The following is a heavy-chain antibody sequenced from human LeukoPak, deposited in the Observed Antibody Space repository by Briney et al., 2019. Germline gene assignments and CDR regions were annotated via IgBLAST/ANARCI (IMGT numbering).Heavy chain of an antibody. D-gene: IGHD5-18*01. Sequence: SETLSLTCTVSGYSISSGYYWGWIRQPPGKGLEWIGSIYHSGSTYYNPSLKSRVTISVDTSKNQFSLKLSSVTAADTAVYYCARELPTYSYGPDDAFDIWGQGTMVTVSS. CDR3: ARELPTYSYGPDDAFDI. CDR1: GYSISSGYY. CDR2: IYHSGST. J-gene: IGHJ3*02. V-gene: IGHV4-38-2*02.